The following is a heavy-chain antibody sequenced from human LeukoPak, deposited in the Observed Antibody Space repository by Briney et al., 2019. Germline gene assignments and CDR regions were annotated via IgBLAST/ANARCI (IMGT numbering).Heavy chain of an antibody. CDR1: SGAFSGYY. D-gene: IGHD5-12*01. Sequence: PSETLSLTCAVYSGAFSGYYWSWLRRSRGKGLEWIGEIKHSGSTNYNPSLKSRVAISIDTSKNKLSQKLSSVTAPDSAVSYCARGTLNYSGYDYMDFDSWGQGTPVTVSS. V-gene: IGHV4-34*01. CDR2: IKHSGST. CDR3: ARGTLNYSGYDYMDFDS. J-gene: IGHJ4*01.